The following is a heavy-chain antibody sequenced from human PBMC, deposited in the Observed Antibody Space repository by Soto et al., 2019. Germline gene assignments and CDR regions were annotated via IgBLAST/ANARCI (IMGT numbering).Heavy chain of an antibody. CDR2: IYYSGST. D-gene: IGHD2-15*01. J-gene: IGHJ5*02. Sequence: QVQLQESGPGLVKPSQTLSLTCTVSGGSISSGDYYWSWIRQPPGKGLEWIGYIYYSGSTYYNPSLESRVTISVDTSKNQFSLKLSYVTAADTAVYYCARDKNRVDWFDPWGQGTLVTVSS. V-gene: IGHV4-30-4*01. CDR3: ARDKNRVDWFDP. CDR1: GGSISSGDYY.